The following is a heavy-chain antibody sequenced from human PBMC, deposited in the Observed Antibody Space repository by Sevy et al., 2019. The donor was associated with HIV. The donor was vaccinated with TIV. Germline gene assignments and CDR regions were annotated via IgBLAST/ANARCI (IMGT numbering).Heavy chain of an antibody. V-gene: IGHV3-20*04. Sequence: GGSLRLSCAASEFTFDGYGMSWVRQAPGKGLEWVSAIIWNGGATSYADSVKGRFSISRDNTKNSLYLQMNSLRAEDTAFYFCAREKSCGGDCYYFDYWGHGTLVTVSS. CDR3: AREKSCGGDCYYFDY. D-gene: IGHD2-21*02. CDR1: EFTFDGYG. J-gene: IGHJ4*01. CDR2: IIWNGGAT.